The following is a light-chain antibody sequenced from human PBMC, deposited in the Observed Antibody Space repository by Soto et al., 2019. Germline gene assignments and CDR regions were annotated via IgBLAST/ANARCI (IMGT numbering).Light chain of an antibody. CDR1: QSTSSY. CDR2: TAS. J-gene: IGKJ2*01. Sequence: DIQMTQSPSSLSASVGDRVTITCRASQSTSSYLNWYQQKPGQAPQLLIYTASSLQTGVQSMFSGSGSGTDFTLTISSLQPEDFSTYYCQQSYSTPYTFRQGTKLDIK. V-gene: IGKV1-39*01. CDR3: QQSYSTPYT.